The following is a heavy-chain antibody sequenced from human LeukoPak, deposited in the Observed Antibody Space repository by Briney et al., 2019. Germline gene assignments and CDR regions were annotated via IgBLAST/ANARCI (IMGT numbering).Heavy chain of an antibody. Sequence: SETLSLTCAVYIDSFSNYHWNWIRQTPSKGLEWIGEVNEVGGTNISPSLRNRVVLSVDTSKNQFFLKLISVTVADTAVYYCARGQGATVPQVGKNWFDPWGQGTRVTVSS. D-gene: IGHD1-26*01. J-gene: IGHJ5*02. CDR3: ARGQGATVPQVGKNWFDP. CDR1: IDSFSNYH. CDR2: VNEVGGT. V-gene: IGHV4-34*01.